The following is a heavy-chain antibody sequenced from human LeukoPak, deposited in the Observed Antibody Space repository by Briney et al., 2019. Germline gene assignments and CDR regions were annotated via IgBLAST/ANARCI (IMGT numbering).Heavy chain of an antibody. CDR2: IYYRGNT. Sequence: SETLSLTCTVSGGSISNSNYYWGWIRQPPGKGLEWIGTIYYRGNTYYNPSLKSRVTIAIDTSKNQFSLKLSSVTAADTAVYYCARGTEMATISSGDYYYYYMDVWGKGTTVTVSS. CDR1: GGSISNSNYY. CDR3: ARGTEMATISSGDYYYYYMDV. V-gene: IGHV4-39*07. D-gene: IGHD5-24*01. J-gene: IGHJ6*03.